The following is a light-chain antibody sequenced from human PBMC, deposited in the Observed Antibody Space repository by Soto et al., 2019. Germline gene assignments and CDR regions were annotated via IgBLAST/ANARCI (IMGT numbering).Light chain of an antibody. Sequence: QSVLPQSSSASASLGSSVKLTCTLSSGHSSYIIAWHQQQPGKAPRYLMKLEGSGSYNKGSGVPDRFSGSSSGADRYLTISNLQFEDEANYYCETWDSNTRVFGGGPKLTVL. CDR3: ETWDSNTRV. J-gene: IGLJ2*01. V-gene: IGLV4-60*02. CDR1: SGHSSYI. CDR2: LEGSGSY.